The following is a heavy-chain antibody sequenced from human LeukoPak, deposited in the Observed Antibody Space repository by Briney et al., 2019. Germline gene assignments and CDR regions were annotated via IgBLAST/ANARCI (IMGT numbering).Heavy chain of an antibody. CDR3: AREGLAVAGTIEGPDY. CDR1: GGSFSGYY. Sequence: SETLSVTCAVYGGSFSGYYWSWIRQPPGKGLEWIGEINHSGSTNYNPSLKSRVTISVDTSKNQFSLKLSSVTAADTAVYYCAREGLAVAGTIEGPDYWGQGTLVTVSS. D-gene: IGHD6-19*01. J-gene: IGHJ4*02. CDR2: INHSGST. V-gene: IGHV4-34*01.